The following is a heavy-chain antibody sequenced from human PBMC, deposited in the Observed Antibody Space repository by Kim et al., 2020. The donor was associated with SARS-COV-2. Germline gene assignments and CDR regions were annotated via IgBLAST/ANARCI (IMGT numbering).Heavy chain of an antibody. Sequence: SETLSLTCAVYGGSFSGYHWSWVRQSPGKGLEWIGQINHAGSTNYNPSLKSRVTLSVDTSKNQSSLKLTSVTAADTGVYYCARGVPGYWGQGTLVIVSS. V-gene: IGHV4-34*01. CDR3: ARGVPGY. CDR1: GGSFSGYH. D-gene: IGHD3-10*02. J-gene: IGHJ4*02. CDR2: INHAGST.